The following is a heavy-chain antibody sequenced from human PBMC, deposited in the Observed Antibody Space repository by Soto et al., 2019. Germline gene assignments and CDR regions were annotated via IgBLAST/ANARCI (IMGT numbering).Heavy chain of an antibody. CDR3: ARGPNSLGDA. Sequence: QVQLVQSGAEVRKPGSSVKVSCKTSGGSFSSFHITWVRQAPGQGLEWMGRIIPLLGITNYAQNFQARVTITADKSTTPAYMGLHSLRYEVTAMYYCARGPNSLGDACGQGTLITVSS. CDR2: IIPLLGIT. D-gene: IGHD2-21*01. CDR1: GGSFSSFH. V-gene: IGHV1-69*02. J-gene: IGHJ5*02.